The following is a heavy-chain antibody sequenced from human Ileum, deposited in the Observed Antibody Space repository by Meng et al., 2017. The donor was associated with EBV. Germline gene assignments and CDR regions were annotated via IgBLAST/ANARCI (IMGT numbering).Heavy chain of an antibody. CDR2: IYYSGST. CDR3: ARNVPGTSAYYD. J-gene: IGHJ4*02. Sequence: HVHLQGSGPGLVKHSDTLSLTCAVSGYSISSTNWWGWIRQPPGKGLEWIGYIYYSGSTSYNPSLKSRVTMSVDTSKNQFSLNLNSVTAVDTAVYYCARNVPGTSAYYDWGQGTLVTVSS. V-gene: IGHV4-28*01. D-gene: IGHD3-22*01. CDR1: GYSISSTNW.